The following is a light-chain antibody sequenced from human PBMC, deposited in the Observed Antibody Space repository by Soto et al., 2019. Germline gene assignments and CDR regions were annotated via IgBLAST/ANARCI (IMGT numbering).Light chain of an antibody. CDR2: GNS. CDR1: SSNIGVSYD. Sequence: QSVLTQPPSVSGATGQRVTISCTGSSSNIGVSYDVHWYQQLPGTAPKLLISGNSNRPSGVPDRFSGSKSGTSASLAITGLQAEDEADYYCQSYDNSLSGWVFGGGTKLTVL. J-gene: IGLJ3*02. V-gene: IGLV1-40*01. CDR3: QSYDNSLSGWV.